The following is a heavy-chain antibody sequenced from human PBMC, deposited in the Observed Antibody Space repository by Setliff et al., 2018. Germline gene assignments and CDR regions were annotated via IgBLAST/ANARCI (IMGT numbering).Heavy chain of an antibody. CDR2: VSHDENTK. D-gene: IGHD6-25*01. J-gene: IGHJ3*02. CDR1: GFTFSSYS. V-gene: IGHV3-30*04. CDR3: ARSPANGGHDAFDI. Sequence: GGSLRLSCAASGFTFSSYSIHWVRQAPGKGLEWVAVVSHDENTKYYADSVKDRFIISRDNSKNTVYLQMNSLRAADTAVYYCARSPANGGHDAFDIWGRGTMVTVSS.